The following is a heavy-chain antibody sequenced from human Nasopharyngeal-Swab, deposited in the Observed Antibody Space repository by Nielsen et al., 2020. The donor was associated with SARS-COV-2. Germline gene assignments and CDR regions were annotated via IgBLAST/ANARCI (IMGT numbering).Heavy chain of an antibody. CDR1: GFTFSSYW. CDR3: AGEVRAGAVGS. CDR2: TTEDGTAT. J-gene: IGHJ5*02. D-gene: IGHD1-26*01. V-gene: IGHV3-7*03. Sequence: ESLSLSCAATGFTFSSYWMSWVRQAPGRGLEWLAHTTEDGTATHYVDSVRGRFTVSRDNAKNSLFLQMNSLSADDTAVYFCAGEVRAGAVGSWGQGTLVTVSS.